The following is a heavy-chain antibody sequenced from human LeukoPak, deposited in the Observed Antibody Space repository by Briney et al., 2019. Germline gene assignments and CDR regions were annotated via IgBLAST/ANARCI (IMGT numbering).Heavy chain of an antibody. V-gene: IGHV1-3*01. CDR1: GYTFTTCA. D-gene: IGHD6-19*01. Sequence: ASVKVSCKTSGYTFTTCAVHWVRQAPGQRLEWMGWIHADSGNTKYSQKLQGRVAIARDTSASTIYMELTSLRIEDTAVYFCTIGLAGDWDAFDIWGLGTMVTVSS. J-gene: IGHJ3*02. CDR2: IHADSGNT. CDR3: TIGLAGDWDAFDI.